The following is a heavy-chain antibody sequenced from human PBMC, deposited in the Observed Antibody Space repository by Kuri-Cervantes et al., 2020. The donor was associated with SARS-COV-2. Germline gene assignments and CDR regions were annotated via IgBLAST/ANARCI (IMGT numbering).Heavy chain of an antibody. V-gene: IGHV1-2*02. D-gene: IGHD2-15*01. CDR2: INPNSGGT. CDR3: ARERSTLLSFDY. J-gene: IGHJ4*02. CDR1: GYTFTGYY. Sequence: ASVKVSCKASGYTFTGYYMHWVRQAPGQGLEWMGWINPNSGGTNYAQKFQGRVTMTRDTSTSTAYMELRSLRSDDTAVYYCARERSTLLSFDYWGQGTLVTVSS.